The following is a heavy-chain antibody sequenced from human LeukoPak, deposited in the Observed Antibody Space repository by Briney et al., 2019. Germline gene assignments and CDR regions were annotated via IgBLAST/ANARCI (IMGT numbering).Heavy chain of an antibody. D-gene: IGHD2-2*01. CDR2: IYTSGST. J-gene: IGHJ6*03. CDR3: ARDHRAGIVVVPADHMAYYYYMDV. CDR1: GGSVSSGSYY. V-gene: IGHV4-61*02. Sequence: PSETLSLTCTVSGGSVSSGSYYWSWIRQPAGKGLEWIGRIYTSGSTNYNPSLKSRVTISVDTSKNQFSLKLSSVTAADTAVYYCARDHRAGIVVVPADHMAYYYYMDVWGKGTTVTISS.